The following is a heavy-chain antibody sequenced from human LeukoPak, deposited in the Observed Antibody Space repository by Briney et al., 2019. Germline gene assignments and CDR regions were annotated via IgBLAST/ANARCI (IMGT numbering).Heavy chain of an antibody. Sequence: GGSLRLSCAASRFTFSNFDMHWVRQAPGKGLEWVTFIRFDGSNEYYADSVRSRFTISRDNSKNTLYLQMSSLRPEDTAVYYCARQIGVSIDYWGQGTLVTVSS. J-gene: IGHJ4*02. CDR1: RFTFSNFD. CDR3: ARQIGVSIDY. V-gene: IGHV3-30*02. CDR2: IRFDGSNE. D-gene: IGHD5/OR15-5a*01.